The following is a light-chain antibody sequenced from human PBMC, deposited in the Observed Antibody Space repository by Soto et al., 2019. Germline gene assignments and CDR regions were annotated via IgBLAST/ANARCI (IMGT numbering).Light chain of an antibody. CDR1: SIDIAPYNY. Sequence: QSALTQPPSVSGAPGQRVTISCTGSSIDIAPYNYVSWYQQHPGKAPKLIIYEVSYRPSGISNRFSGSKSGNTASLTISGLQAEDEADYYCSSYTSSTNYVFGTGTKVTVL. CDR3: SSYTSSTNYV. J-gene: IGLJ1*01. CDR2: EVS. V-gene: IGLV2-14*01.